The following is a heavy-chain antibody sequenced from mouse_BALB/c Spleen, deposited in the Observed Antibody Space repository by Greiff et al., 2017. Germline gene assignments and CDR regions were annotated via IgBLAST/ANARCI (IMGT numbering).Heavy chain of an antibody. CDR1: GFSLTSYG. CDR2: IWAGGST. CDR3: ARDPPYDGYYYFDY. J-gene: IGHJ2*01. Sequence: QVQLQQSGPGLVAPSHSLSITCTVSGFSLTSYGVHWVRQPPGKGLEWLGVIWAGGSTNYNSALMSRLSISKDNSKSQVFLKMNSLQTDDTAMYYCARDPPYDGYYYFDYWGQGTTLTVSS. V-gene: IGHV2-9*02. D-gene: IGHD2-3*01.